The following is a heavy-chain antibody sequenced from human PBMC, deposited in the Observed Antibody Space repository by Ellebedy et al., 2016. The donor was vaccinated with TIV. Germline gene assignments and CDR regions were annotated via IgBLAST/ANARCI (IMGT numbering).Heavy chain of an antibody. CDR2: ISWDGGST. CDR1: GFTFDDYV. D-gene: IGHD2-15*01. Sequence: GESLKISXAASGFTFDDYVMHWVRQVPGKGLEWVSLISWDGGSTYYADSVKGRFTISRDNSKNSLHLQMNSLRAEDTALYYCAKESAVVAKGAFDYWGQGTLVTVSS. J-gene: IGHJ4*02. CDR3: AKESAVVAKGAFDY. V-gene: IGHV3-43D*03.